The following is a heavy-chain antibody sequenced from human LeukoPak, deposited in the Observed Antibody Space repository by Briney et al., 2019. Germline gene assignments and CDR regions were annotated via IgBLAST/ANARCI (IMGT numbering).Heavy chain of an antibody. CDR2: INPSGGST. CDR3: ARGVAAGYDY. D-gene: IGHD6-13*01. J-gene: IGHJ4*02. Sequence: GASVKVSCKASGYTFTSYYMHWVRQAPGQGLEWMGIINPSGGSTSYAQKFQGRVTMTRNTSITTAYMELRSLRSDDTAIYYCARGVAAGYDYWGQGTLVTVSS. V-gene: IGHV1-46*01. CDR1: GYTFTSYY.